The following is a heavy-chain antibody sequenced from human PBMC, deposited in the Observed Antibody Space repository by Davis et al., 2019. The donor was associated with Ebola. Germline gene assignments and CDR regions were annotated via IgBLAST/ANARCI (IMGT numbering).Heavy chain of an antibody. D-gene: IGHD6-19*01. CDR2: IKQDGSDK. J-gene: IGHJ5*01. Sequence: GESLKISCAASGFTFRSYWMSWVRQAPGKGLEWVANIKQDGSDKNYVDSVKGRFTISRDNAKNSLYLQMNSLRAEDTAVYYCARDSGWSGVVSWGQGTLVTVSS. V-gene: IGHV3-7*03. CDR1: GFTFRSYW. CDR3: ARDSGWSGVVS.